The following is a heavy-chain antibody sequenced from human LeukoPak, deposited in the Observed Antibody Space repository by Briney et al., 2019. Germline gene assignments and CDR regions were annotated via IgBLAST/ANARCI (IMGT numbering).Heavy chain of an antibody. CDR3: ARALEGEGEFSYYFDY. D-gene: IGHD3-16*02. CDR2: ISAYNGNT. Sequence: ASVKVSCEASGYTFTSYGISWVRQAPGQGLEWMGWISAYNGNTNYAQKLQGRDTMTTDTSTSTAYMELRSLRSDDTAVYYCARALEGEGEFSYYFDYWGQGTLVTVSS. J-gene: IGHJ4*02. V-gene: IGHV1-18*01. CDR1: GYTFTSYG.